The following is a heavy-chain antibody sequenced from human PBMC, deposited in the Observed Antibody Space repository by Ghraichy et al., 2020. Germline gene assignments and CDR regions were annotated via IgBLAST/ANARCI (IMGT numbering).Heavy chain of an antibody. CDR3: ARRGLPVAGRGYYSDY. V-gene: IGHV3-23*01. J-gene: IGHJ4*02. CDR2: ISGSGDGT. CDR1: GFTFSSYA. D-gene: IGHD6-19*01. Sequence: GGSLRLSCAASGFTFSSYAMRWVRQAPGKGLEWVSTISGSGDGTYYADSVKGRFTISRDNSKNTLYLQMNSLRGDDTAVYFCARRGLPVAGRGYYSDYWGQGTLVTVSS.